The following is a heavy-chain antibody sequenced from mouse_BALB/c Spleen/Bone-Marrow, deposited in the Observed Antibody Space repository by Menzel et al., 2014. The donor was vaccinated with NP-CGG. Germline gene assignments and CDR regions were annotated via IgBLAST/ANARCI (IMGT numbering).Heavy chain of an antibody. D-gene: IGHD2-14*01. CDR2: INPGSGGT. CDR3: ARGDYMYDGFAY. Sequence: QVQLQQPGAELVRPGTSVKASCKASGYAFTNYLIEWVKQRPGQGLEWIGVINPGSGGTNYNEKFKGKATLTADKSSSTAYMQLSGLTSDDSAVYFCARGDYMYDGFAYWGQGTLVTVSA. J-gene: IGHJ3*01. CDR1: GYAFTNYL. V-gene: IGHV1-54*01.